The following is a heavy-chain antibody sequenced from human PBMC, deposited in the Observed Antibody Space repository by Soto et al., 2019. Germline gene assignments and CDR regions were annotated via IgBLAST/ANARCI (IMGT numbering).Heavy chain of an antibody. CDR1: GYSFTSFW. D-gene: IGHD3-9*01. CDR3: ARLLTPQYTPVGVAFSYYYGMDV. Sequence: ESLKVACKCSGYSFTSFWSSLVVPMPGKGLEWMGRIDPSDSYTNYSPSFQGHVTISADKSISTAYLQWSSLKASDTAMYYCARLLTPQYTPVGVAFSYYYGMDVWGQGTTVTVSS. V-gene: IGHV5-10-1*01. J-gene: IGHJ6*02. CDR2: IDPSDSYT.